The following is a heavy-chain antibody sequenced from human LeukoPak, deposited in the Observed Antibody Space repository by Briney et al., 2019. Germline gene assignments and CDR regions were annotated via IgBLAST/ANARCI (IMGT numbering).Heavy chain of an antibody. CDR3: ASMSGRVYDILTGYYPKYFLH. V-gene: IGHV4-59*01. CDR2: MYYSGST. J-gene: IGHJ1*01. CDR1: GGSITSYY. D-gene: IGHD3-9*01. Sequence: SETLSLTCNVSGGSITSYYWSWLRQPPGKGLEWIGYMYYSGSTNYNSSLKSRVTISVDTSKSQFSLNLTSVTAADTAVYYCASMSGRVYDILTGYYPKYFLHWGQGTLVTVSS.